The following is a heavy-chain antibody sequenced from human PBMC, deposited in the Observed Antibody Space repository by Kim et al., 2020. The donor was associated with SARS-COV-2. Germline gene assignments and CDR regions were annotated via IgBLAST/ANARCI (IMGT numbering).Heavy chain of an antibody. CDR1: GFTFSSYA. J-gene: IGHJ4*02. CDR3: ANTDSSGYYFISVPEYYFDY. CDR2: ISGSGGST. Sequence: GGSLRLSCAASGFTFSSYAMSWVRQAPGKGLEWVSAISGSGGSTYYADSVKGRFTISRDNSKNTLYLQMNSLRAEDTAVYYCANTDSSGYYFISVPEYYFDYWGQGTLVTVSS. D-gene: IGHD3-22*01. V-gene: IGHV3-23*01.